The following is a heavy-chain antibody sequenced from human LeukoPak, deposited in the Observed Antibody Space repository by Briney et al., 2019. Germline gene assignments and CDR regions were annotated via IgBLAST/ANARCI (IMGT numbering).Heavy chain of an antibody. V-gene: IGHV3-74*01. D-gene: IGHD5-12*01. J-gene: IGHJ5*02. Sequence: GGSLRLSCAAPGFTFSTNWMHWVRQAPGKGLVWVSRINSDGSSTIYADSVKGRFTISRDNAKNTLYLQMNILRAEDTAVYYCVRAYSGNHYNWFDPSGQGTLVTVSS. CDR2: INSDGSST. CDR3: VRAYSGNHYNWFDP. CDR1: GFTFSTNW.